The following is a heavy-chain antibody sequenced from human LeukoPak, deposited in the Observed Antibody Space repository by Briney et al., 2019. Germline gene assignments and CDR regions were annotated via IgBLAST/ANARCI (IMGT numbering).Heavy chain of an antibody. D-gene: IGHD3-3*01. J-gene: IGHJ6*02. CDR2: ISGSGGST. V-gene: IGHV3-23*01. Sequence: GGSLRLSCAASGFTFSSYAMSWVRQAPGKGLEWVSAISGSGGSTYYADSVKGRFTISRDNSKNTLYLQMNSLRAEDTAVYYCAKPNYDFWSGYIYYYYGMDVWGQGTTVTVSS. CDR3: AKPNYDFWSGYIYYYYGMDV. CDR1: GFTFSSYA.